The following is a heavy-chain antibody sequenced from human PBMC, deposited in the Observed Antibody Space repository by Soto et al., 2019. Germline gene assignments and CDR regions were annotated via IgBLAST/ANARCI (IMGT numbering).Heavy chain of an antibody. CDR3: ARVSRYGGRFLGD. D-gene: IGHD4-17*01. J-gene: IGHJ4*02. CDR2: ISETGSTI. V-gene: IGHV3-48*02. CDR1: GLTFSSFS. Sequence: GGSLRLSCASSGLTFSSFSMNWVRQAPGKGLEWDSHISETGSTIHYADSVKGRFTISRDNAKNSLYLQMDSLRDVDTAVYYCARVSRYGGRFLGDWGQGTGDT.